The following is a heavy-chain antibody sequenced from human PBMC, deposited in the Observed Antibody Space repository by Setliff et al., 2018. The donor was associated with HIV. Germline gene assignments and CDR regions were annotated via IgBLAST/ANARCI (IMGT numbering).Heavy chain of an antibody. Sequence: GGSLRLSCAASGFTFDRFWMHWVRQAPGKGLVWVSRVNRDGSSTTYADSVKDRFTISRDNAKNTLYLQMNSLRAEDTGVYYCARESGSYLSFFDYWGQGTLVTVSS. V-gene: IGHV3-74*01. D-gene: IGHD1-26*01. CDR1: GFTFDRFW. CDR3: ARESGSYLSFFDY. CDR2: VNRDGSST. J-gene: IGHJ4*02.